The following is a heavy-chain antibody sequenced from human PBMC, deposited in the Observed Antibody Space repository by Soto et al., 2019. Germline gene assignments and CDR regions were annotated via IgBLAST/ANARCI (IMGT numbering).Heavy chain of an antibody. D-gene: IGHD3-16*01. J-gene: IGHJ3*02. Sequence: QVQLVESGGGVVQPGRSLRLSCAASGFTFSSYAMHWVRQAPGKGLEWVAVISYDGSNKYYADSVKGRFTISRDNSKNTLYLQINSLSAEDTAVYYCARGLLGLRLGGNAFDIWGQGTMVTVSS. V-gene: IGHV3-30-3*01. CDR3: ARGLLGLRLGGNAFDI. CDR1: GFTFSSYA. CDR2: ISYDGSNK.